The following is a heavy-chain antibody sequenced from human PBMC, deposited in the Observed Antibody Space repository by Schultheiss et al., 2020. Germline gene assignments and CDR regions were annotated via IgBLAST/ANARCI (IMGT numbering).Heavy chain of an antibody. V-gene: IGHV3-30*03. Sequence: GESLKISCAAPGFSFRKYGMYWVRQAPGKGLEWATVISYDGSNKYSADSVKGRFTISRDNSKNTLYLQMSSLRVEDTAVYYCARDLDSSAWYGEMAYWGQGTLVTVSS. D-gene: IGHD6-19*01. CDR3: ARDLDSSAWYGEMAY. CDR2: ISYDGSNK. J-gene: IGHJ4*02. CDR1: GFSFRKYG.